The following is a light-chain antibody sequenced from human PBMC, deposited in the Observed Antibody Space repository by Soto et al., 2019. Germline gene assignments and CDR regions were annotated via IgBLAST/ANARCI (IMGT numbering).Light chain of an antibody. Sequence: DIQWTQSPSFLSASLGDRFTITCLSSQVISSYLAWYQQKPGKAPKLLIYAASTLQSGVPSRFSGSRSGTEFTLTISSLQPEDFATYYCQQLNSYPITFGQGTRLAN. CDR1: QVISSY. J-gene: IGKJ5*01. CDR3: QQLNSYPIT. V-gene: IGKV1-9*01. CDR2: AAS.